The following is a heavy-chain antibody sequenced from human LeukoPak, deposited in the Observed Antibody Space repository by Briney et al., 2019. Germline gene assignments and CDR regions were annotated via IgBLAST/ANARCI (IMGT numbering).Heavy chain of an antibody. CDR3: ARGIWSATRVDYYLDN. CDR1: GYTFSGYA. J-gene: IGHJ4*02. CDR2: INAGNGHT. Sequence: GAPVKVSCKASGYTFSGYATHWVRQAPGQRFEWMGWINAGNGHTKYSQNFQGRVTITRDSSANIVYMDVSSLTSEDTAVYYCARGIWSATRVDYYLDNWGQGTLVTVSS. D-gene: IGHD5-24*01. V-gene: IGHV1-3*01.